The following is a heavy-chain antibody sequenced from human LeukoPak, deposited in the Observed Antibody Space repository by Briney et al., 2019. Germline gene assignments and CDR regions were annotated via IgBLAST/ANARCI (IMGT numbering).Heavy chain of an antibody. J-gene: IGHJ4*02. D-gene: IGHD3-10*01. CDR1: GFSFSNYA. V-gene: IGHV3-30*04. CDR3: ARDHYYGSGSYTAFDF. Sequence: GGSLLLSCAASGFSFSNYAIHWVRQAPGKGLEWVAVISYDGSSKYYADSVKGRFTISRDNSKNTLYLQVNSLRGEDTAVYYCARDHYYGSGSYTAFDFWGQGTLVTVSS. CDR2: ISYDGSSK.